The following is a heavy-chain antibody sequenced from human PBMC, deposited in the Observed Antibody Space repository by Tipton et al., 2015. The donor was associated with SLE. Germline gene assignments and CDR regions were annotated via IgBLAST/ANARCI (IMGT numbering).Heavy chain of an antibody. J-gene: IGHJ6*03. CDR2: IYTSGST. CDR1: DDSISHYY. Sequence: TLSLTCTVSDDSISHYYWSWIRQPAGKGLEWIGRIYTSGSTNYNPSLKSRVTISVDTSKNQFSLKLSSVTAADTAVYYCARDRLTGDRNYYYYYMDVWGKGTTVTASS. D-gene: IGHD7-27*01. V-gene: IGHV4-4*07. CDR3: ARDRLTGDRNYYYYYMDV.